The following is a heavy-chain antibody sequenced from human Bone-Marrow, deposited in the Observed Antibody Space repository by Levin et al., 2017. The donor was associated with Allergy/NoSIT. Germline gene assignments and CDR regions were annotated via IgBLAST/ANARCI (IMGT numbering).Heavy chain of an antibody. Sequence: ESGPTLVKPTQTLTLTCTFSGFSLSTTGVGVAWIRQPPGKALEWLALIYWDDDKRYRPSLKSRLTITKDTSKNQVVLTMTHMAPLDTATYYCAHTIASFGVVIPYGMGIWGQGTTVTVSS. D-gene: IGHD3-3*01. CDR3: AHTIASFGVVIPYGMGI. CDR1: GFSLSTTGVG. CDR2: IYWDDDK. J-gene: IGHJ6*02. V-gene: IGHV2-5*02.